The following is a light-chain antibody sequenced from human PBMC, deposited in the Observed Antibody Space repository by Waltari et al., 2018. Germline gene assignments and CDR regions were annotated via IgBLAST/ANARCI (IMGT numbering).Light chain of an antibody. J-gene: IGKJ1*01. CDR3: QQSKNTPWT. CDR2: AAS. V-gene: IGKV1-39*01. CDR1: QSIGTY. Sequence: EIQMTQSPSSLSASVGDTVTITCRASQSIGTYVNWYQHKPGKAPKVLIYAASSLHSGVPARFSGSASGTDFTLTIISLQPDDFGTYYCQQSKNTPWTFGQGTKVEIK.